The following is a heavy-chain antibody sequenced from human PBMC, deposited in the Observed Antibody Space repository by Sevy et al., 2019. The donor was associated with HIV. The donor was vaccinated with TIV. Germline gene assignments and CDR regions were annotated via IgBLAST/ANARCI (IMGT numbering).Heavy chain of an antibody. D-gene: IGHD2-2*01. CDR2: IYYNGNS. CDR1: GGSISSDGYY. V-gene: IGHV4-31*03. CDR3: ARDSCTSPSCQHWGYYALDV. Sequence: SETLSLTCTVSGGSISSDGYYWSWIRQHPGKGLEWIGYIYYNGNSDYNPSLKSRVAISVDTSKNQFSLRLSSVTAADTAVYYCARDSCTSPSCQHWGYYALDVWGQGTTVTGSS. J-gene: IGHJ6*02.